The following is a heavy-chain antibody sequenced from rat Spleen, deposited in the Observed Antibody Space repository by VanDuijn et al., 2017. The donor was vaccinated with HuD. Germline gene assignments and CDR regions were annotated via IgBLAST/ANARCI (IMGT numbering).Heavy chain of an antibody. J-gene: IGHJ3*01. D-gene: IGHD1-9*01. CDR3: ARDRTYYGYSPFAY. CDR1: GFSLTTNS. Sequence: QVQLKESGPGLVQPSQTLSLTCTVSGFSLTTNSVNWIRQPPGKGLEWMGVMWSDGDSSYNSALKSRLSISRDTSKSQVFLKMNSLQTEDTATYYCARDRTYYGYSPFAYWGQGTLVTVSS. V-gene: IGHV2-32*01. CDR2: MWSDGDS.